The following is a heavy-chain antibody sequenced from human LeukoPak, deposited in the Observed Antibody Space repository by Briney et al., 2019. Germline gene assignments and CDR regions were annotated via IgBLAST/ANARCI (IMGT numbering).Heavy chain of an antibody. J-gene: IGHJ5*02. CDR3: ARDDSCCSSTSCYPYNWFDP. D-gene: IGHD2-2*01. CDR1: GYTFTGYY. Sequence: GASVKVSCKASGYTFTGYYMHWVRQAPGQGLEWMGWINPNSGGTNYAQKFQGRVTMTRDTSISTAYMELSRLRSDDTAVYYCARDDSCCSSTSCYPYNWFDPWGQGTLVTVSS. CDR2: INPNSGGT. V-gene: IGHV1-2*02.